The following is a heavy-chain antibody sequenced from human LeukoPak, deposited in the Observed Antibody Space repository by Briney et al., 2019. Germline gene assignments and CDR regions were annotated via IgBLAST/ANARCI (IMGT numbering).Heavy chain of an antibody. CDR1: GGTFSSYA. J-gene: IGHJ5*02. CDR3: ATVPLPVGTMDP. CDR2: ISADTGDT. V-gene: IGHV1-18*01. Sequence: GASVKVSCKASGGTFSSYAISWVRQAPGQGLEWMGWISADTGDTEYAGKIQGRVTMTTETSTSTAYMELRSLRSDDTAVYYCATVPLPVGTMDPWGQGTLVTVSS. D-gene: IGHD7-27*01.